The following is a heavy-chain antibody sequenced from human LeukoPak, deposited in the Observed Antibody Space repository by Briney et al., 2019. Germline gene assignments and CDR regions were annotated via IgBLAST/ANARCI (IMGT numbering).Heavy chain of an antibody. J-gene: IGHJ4*02. CDR1: GGTFSSYA. Sequence: SSVKVSCKASGGTFSSYAISWVRQAPGQGLEWMGRIIPIFGTANYAQKFQGRVTITTDESTSTAYMELSSLRSEDTAVYYCARDLRHDFWSGYYSDYWGQGTLVTVST. V-gene: IGHV1-69*05. CDR3: ARDLRHDFWSGYYSDY. CDR2: IIPIFGTA. D-gene: IGHD3-3*01.